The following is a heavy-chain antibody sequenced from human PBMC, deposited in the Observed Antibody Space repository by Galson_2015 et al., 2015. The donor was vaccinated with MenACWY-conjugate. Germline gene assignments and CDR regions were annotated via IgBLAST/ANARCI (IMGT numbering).Heavy chain of an antibody. V-gene: IGHV1-46*01. CDR1: GYTFTSYY. J-gene: IGHJ3*02. CDR3: ARDPYYYDSSGYWYAFDI. Sequence: SVKVSCKASGYTFTSYYMHWVRQAPGQGLEWMGIINPSGGSTSYAQKFQGRVTMTRDTSTSTVYMELSSLRSEDTAVYYCARDPYYYDSSGYWYAFDIWGQGTMVTVSS. D-gene: IGHD3-22*01. CDR2: INPSGGST.